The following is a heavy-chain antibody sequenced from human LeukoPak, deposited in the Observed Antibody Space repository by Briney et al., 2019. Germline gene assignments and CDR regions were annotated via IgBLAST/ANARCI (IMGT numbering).Heavy chain of an antibody. CDR3: ARDLHDSSGLDY. J-gene: IGHJ4*02. V-gene: IGHV3-21*01. Sequence: TGGSLRLSCAASGFTFSSHWMHWVRQAPGKGLEWVSSISSNSSYIYYADSVKGRFTISRDNAKNSLYLQMNSLRAEDTAVYYCARDLHDSSGLDYRGQGTLVTVSS. CDR1: GFTFSSHW. D-gene: IGHD3-22*01. CDR2: ISSNSSYI.